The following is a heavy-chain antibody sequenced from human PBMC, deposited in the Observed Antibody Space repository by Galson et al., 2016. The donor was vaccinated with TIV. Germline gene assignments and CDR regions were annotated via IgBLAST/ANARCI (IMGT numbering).Heavy chain of an antibody. J-gene: IGHJ4*02. V-gene: IGHV1-46*01. CDR2: INPSGGST. CDR1: GYTFTSYY. D-gene: IGHD4-17*01. CDR3: VRGYGDHDY. Sequence: SVKVSCKASGYTFTSYYMHWVRQAPGQGPEWMGIINPSGGSTSYAQKFQSRVTMTRDTSTRTVYMELSSLRYEDTAVYYCVRGYGDHDYWGQGTLVTVSS.